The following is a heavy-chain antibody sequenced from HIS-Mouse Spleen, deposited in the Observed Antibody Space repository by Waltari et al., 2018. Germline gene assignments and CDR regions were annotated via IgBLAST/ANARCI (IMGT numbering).Heavy chain of an antibody. CDR3: ARGRSSSPY. Sequence: EVQLVESGGGLVQPGGSLRLPCAASAFLFSRYWRSWVRQAPGKGLEWVANIKQDGSEKYYVDSVKGRFTISRDNAKNSLYLQMNSLRAEDTAVYYCARGRSSSPYWGQGTLVTVSS. CDR1: AFLFSRYW. J-gene: IGHJ4*02. V-gene: IGHV3-7*01. D-gene: IGHD6-6*01. CDR2: IKQDGSEK.